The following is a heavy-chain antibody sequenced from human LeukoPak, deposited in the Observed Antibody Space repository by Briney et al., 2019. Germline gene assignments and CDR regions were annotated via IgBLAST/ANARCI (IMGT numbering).Heavy chain of an antibody. D-gene: IGHD2-15*01. CDR2: ISSSSGYI. Sequence: GGSLRLSCAASGFTFSSYSMNWVRQAPGKGLEWVSYISSSSGYIYYGDSVKGRFTISRDNAKNSLYLQMNSLRAEDTAVYYCARGLCSGGSCYGVDYWGQGTLVTVSS. V-gene: IGHV3-21*01. CDR1: GFTFSSYS. CDR3: ARGLCSGGSCYGVDY. J-gene: IGHJ4*02.